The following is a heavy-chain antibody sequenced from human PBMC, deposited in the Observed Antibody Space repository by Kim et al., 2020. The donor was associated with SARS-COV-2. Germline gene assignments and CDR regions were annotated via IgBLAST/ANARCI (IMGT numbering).Heavy chain of an antibody. V-gene: IGHV4-4*07. CDR1: GGSISSYY. CDR2: IYTSGST. J-gene: IGHJ6*02. D-gene: IGHD3-16*01. CDR3: AITPPFSVYYGMDV. Sequence: SETLSLTCTVSGGSISSYYWSWIRQPAGKGLEWIGRIYTSGSTNYNPSLKSRVTMSVDTSKNQFSLKLSSVTAADTAVYYCAITPPFSVYYGMDVWGQGTTVTVSS.